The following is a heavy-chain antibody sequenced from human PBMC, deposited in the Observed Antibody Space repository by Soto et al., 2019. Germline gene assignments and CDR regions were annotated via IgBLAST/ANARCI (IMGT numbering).Heavy chain of an antibody. V-gene: IGHV4-4*07. CDR3: ARGMRGYAYIRDF. CDR2: VSTSGYT. D-gene: IGHD5-12*01. CDR1: GGSISSYY. J-gene: IGHJ4*02. Sequence: SETLSLTCTVSGGSISSYYCSWIRRPAGKGLEWIGSVSTSGYTNYNPSLKSRVSMSVDTSKNQFSLTLTSVTAADTAEYYCARGMRGYAYIRDFWGQGTLVTVSS.